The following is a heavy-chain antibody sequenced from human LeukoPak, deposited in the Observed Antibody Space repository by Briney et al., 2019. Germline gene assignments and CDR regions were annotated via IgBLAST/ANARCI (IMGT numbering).Heavy chain of an antibody. J-gene: IGHJ4*02. CDR1: GYTLTELS. Sequence: ASVKVSCKVSGYTLTELSMHWVRQAPGKGLEWMGGFDPEDGETIYAQKFQGRVTMTEDTSTDTAYMELSSLRSEGTAVYYCATDRRALITSGWYPLWGQGTLVTVSS. V-gene: IGHV1-24*01. D-gene: IGHD6-19*01. CDR3: ATDRRALITSGWYPL. CDR2: FDPEDGET.